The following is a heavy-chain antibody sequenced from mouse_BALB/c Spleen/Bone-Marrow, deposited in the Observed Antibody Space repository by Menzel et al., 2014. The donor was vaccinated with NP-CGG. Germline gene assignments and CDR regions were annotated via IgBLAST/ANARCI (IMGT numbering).Heavy chain of an antibody. CDR3: TRGVNRDDFGY. CDR2: ISSGSTTI. D-gene: IGHD4-1*01. V-gene: IGHV5-17*02. J-gene: IGHJ2*01. Sequence: EVHLVESGGGLVQPGGSPKLSCAASGFAFSSFGMHWVRQAPEKGLEWVAYISSGSTTIFYADTMKGRFTISRGNPKNTLFLQMTSQRSEDTAMYYCTRGVNRDDFGYWGQGITLTVSS. CDR1: GFAFSSFG.